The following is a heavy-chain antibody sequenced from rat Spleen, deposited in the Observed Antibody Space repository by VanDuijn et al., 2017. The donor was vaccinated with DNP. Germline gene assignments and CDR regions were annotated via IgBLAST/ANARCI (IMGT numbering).Heavy chain of an antibody. CDR2: ISATGGST. D-gene: IGHD4-4*01. Sequence: EVQLVESGGGLVQPGRSLKLSCAASGFTFSYYGMAWVRQAPKKGLEWVASISATGGSTSYRDSVRGRFTISRDNAKSILYLQMDSLRSEDTATYYCAGGSTYYFDYWGQGVMVTVSS. CDR3: AGGSTYYFDY. CDR1: GFTFSYYG. V-gene: IGHV5-19*01. J-gene: IGHJ2*01.